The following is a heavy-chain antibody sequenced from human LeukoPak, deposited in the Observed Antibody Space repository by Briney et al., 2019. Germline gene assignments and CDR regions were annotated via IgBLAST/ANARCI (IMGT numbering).Heavy chain of an antibody. CDR2: ISGSGGST. J-gene: IGHJ4*02. Sequence: GGSLRLSCAASGFTFSSYAMSWVRQAPGKGLEWVSAISGSGGSTYYTDSVKGRFTISRDNSKNTLYLQMDSLRAEDTAVYYCAKVSSGYYYGFDYWGQGTLVTVSS. CDR3: AKVSSGYYYGFDY. V-gene: IGHV3-23*01. CDR1: GFTFSSYA. D-gene: IGHD3-22*01.